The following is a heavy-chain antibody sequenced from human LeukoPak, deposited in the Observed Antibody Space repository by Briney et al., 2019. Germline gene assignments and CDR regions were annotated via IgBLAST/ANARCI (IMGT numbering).Heavy chain of an antibody. CDR1: GFTLSGYA. J-gene: IGHJ3*02. V-gene: IGHV3-30*02. Sequence: PGGSLRLSCAASGFTLSGYAMHWVRQAPGKGLEWAAFIQYDGSNKYGDSMKGRFTISRDNSKNTLYLQMSSLRSEDAAVYYCAKAADDFDIWGQGTMVTVSS. CDR3: AKAADDFDI. CDR2: IQYDGSNK.